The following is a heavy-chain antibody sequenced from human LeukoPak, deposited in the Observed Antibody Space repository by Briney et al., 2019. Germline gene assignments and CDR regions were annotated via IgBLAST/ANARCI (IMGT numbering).Heavy chain of an antibody. CDR1: GGSISSYY. V-gene: IGHV4-59*01. J-gene: IGHJ3*02. CDR2: SYYSGST. D-gene: IGHD2-15*01. CDR3: AREYCSGGSCYYAFDI. Sequence: SETLSLTCTVSGGSISSYYWSWIRQPTGQGLEWIGYSYYSGSTNYNPSLKSRVTISVDTSKTQFSLKLSSVTAADTAVYYCAREYCSGGSCYYAFDIWGQGTMVTVSS.